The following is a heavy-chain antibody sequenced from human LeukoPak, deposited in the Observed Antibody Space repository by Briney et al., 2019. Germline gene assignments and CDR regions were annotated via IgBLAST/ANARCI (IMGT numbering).Heavy chain of an antibody. V-gene: IGHV3-48*03. J-gene: IGHJ3*02. CDR1: GFTFSSYE. CDR2: ISSGGRTI. Sequence: GGSLRLSCAASGFTFSSYEMNWVRQAPGKGLEWVSYISSGGRTIYYADSVKGRFTMSRDNAKNSLYLQMNSLRAEDTAVYYCARPVVAATTPDTFDIWGQGTMVTVSS. CDR3: ARPVVAATTPDTFDI. D-gene: IGHD2-15*01.